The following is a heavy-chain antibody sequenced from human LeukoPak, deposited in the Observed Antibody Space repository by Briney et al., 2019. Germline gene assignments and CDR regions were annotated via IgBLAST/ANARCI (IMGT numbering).Heavy chain of an antibody. J-gene: IGHJ4*02. D-gene: IGHD5-18*01. CDR3: AREWGYSYGTYFDY. CDR2: IKQDGSEK. V-gene: IGHV3-7*01. CDR1: GFTFSSYW. Sequence: GGSLRLSCGASGFTFSSYWMSWVRQAPGKGLEWVANIKQDGSEKYYVDSVKGRFTISRDNAKNSLYLQMNSLRAEDTAVYYCAREWGYSYGTYFDYWGQGTLVTVSS.